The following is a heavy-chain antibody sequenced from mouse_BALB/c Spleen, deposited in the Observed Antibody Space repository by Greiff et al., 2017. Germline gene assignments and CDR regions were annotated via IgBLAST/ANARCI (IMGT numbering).Heavy chain of an antibody. CDR3: ARVDYGSSVFAY. CDR2: ISSGGST. J-gene: IGHJ3*01. V-gene: IGHV5-6-5*01. CDR1: GFTFSSYA. D-gene: IGHD1-1*01. Sequence: EVQGVESGGGLVKPGGSLKLSCAASGFTFSSYAMSWVRQTPEKRLEWVASISSGGSTYYPDSVKGRFTISRDNARNILYLQMSSLRSEDTAMYYCARVDYGSSVFAYWGQGTLVTVSA.